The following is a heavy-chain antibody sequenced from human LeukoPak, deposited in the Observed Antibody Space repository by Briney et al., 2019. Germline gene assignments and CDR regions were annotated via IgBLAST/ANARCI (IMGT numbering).Heavy chain of an antibody. V-gene: IGHV4-30-4*01. Sequence: PSETLSLTCTVSGGSISTGDYYWSWLRQPPGKGLEWIGYIFYSGNTYYNPSLKSRVTISVDTSKNQFSLKLSSVTATDTAVYYCARVEAAKVAFDHWGQGTLVTVSP. CDR3: ARVEAAKVAFDH. J-gene: IGHJ4*02. CDR1: GGSISTGDYY. D-gene: IGHD5-18*01. CDR2: IFYSGNT.